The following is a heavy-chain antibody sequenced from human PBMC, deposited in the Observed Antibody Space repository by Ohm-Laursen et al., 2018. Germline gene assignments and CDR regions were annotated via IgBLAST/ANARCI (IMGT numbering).Heavy chain of an antibody. V-gene: IGHV1-69*13. CDR3: ARDVLPGYSSTARKYFQH. CDR2: IIPIFGTA. CDR1: GGTFSSYA. J-gene: IGHJ1*01. Sequence: GASVKVSCKASGGTFSSYAISWVRQAPGQGLEWMGGIIPIFGTANYAQKLQGRVTITADESTSTAYMELSSLRSEDTAVYYCARDVLPGYSSTARKYFQHWGQGTLVTVSS. D-gene: IGHD6-13*01.